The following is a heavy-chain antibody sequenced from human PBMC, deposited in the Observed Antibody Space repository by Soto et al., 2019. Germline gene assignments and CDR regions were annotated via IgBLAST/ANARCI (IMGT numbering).Heavy chain of an antibody. J-gene: IGHJ4*02. V-gene: IGHV4-39*01. Sequence: SETLSLTCTVSGGSIGSSSYYWGWIRQSPGKGLEWIGNIYYSGNTFYNPSLLSRVAISVDTSKNQFYLHLSSVTAADTAIFYCASIAAPGTTHFDFWGQGTPVTVSS. CDR2: IYYSGNT. D-gene: IGHD6-13*01. CDR3: ASIAAPGTTHFDF. CDR1: GGSIGSSSYY.